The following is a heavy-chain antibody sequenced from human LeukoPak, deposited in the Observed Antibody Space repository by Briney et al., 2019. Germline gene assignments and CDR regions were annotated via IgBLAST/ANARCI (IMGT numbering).Heavy chain of an antibody. J-gene: IGHJ1*01. CDR2: ISWNSGSI. D-gene: IGHD6-13*01. Sequence: GRSLRLSCAASGFTFDDYAMHWVRQAPGKGLEWVSGISWNSGSIGYADSVKGRFTISRDNAKNSLYLQMNSLRAEDTALYYCANGLPIRSSSWYESAFQHWGQGTLVTVSS. CDR3: ANGLPIRSSSWYESAFQH. V-gene: IGHV3-9*01. CDR1: GFTFDDYA.